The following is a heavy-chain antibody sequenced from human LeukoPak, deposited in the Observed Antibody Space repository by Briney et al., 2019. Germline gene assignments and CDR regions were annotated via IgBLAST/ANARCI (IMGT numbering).Heavy chain of an antibody. D-gene: IGHD6-6*01. CDR2: IYTSGST. CDR3: SRPSSSYYYYGMDV. J-gene: IGHJ6*02. V-gene: IGHV4-4*07. CDR1: GGSISSYY. Sequence: PSETLSLTCTVSGGSISSYYWRWFRQTAGQGPEWIGRIYTSGSTNYNPSLKSRVTMSVDTSKDQYSLKLSSVTAADTAVYYCSRPSSSYYYYGMDVWGQGTTVTVSS.